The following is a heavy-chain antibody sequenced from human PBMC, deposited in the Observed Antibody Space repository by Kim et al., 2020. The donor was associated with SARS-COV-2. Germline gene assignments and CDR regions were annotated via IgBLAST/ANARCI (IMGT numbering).Heavy chain of an antibody. Sequence: YNPSLKSRVTISVDTSKNQFSLKLSSVTAADTAVYYCARDFFAAAAGIDYWGQGTLVTVSS. J-gene: IGHJ4*02. V-gene: IGHV4-39*07. CDR3: ARDFFAAAAGIDY. D-gene: IGHD6-13*01.